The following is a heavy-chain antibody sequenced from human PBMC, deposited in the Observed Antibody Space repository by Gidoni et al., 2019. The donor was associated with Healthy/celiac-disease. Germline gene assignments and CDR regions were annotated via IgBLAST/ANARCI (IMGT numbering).Heavy chain of an antibody. CDR2: IYYSGST. D-gene: IGHD5-18*01. CDR3: ARAKVDTAMVGGFDY. Sequence: QVQLQESGPGLVKPSQTLSRTCTVSGGSISSGGYYWSWIRQHPGKGLEWIGYIYYSGSTYYNPSLKSRVTISVDTSKNQFSLKLSSVTAADTAVYYCARAKVDTAMVGGFDYWGQGTLVTVSS. J-gene: IGHJ4*02. CDR1: GGSISSGGYY. V-gene: IGHV4-31*03.